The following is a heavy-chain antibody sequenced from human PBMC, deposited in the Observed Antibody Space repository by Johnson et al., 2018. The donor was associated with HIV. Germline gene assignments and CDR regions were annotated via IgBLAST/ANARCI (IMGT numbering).Heavy chain of an antibody. Sequence: VQLVESGGGLVQPGGSLRLSCAASGFTFSSYLMSWVRQAPGKGLEWVANIKQDGSDKYYVDSVKGRFTISRDNAKNSLYLQMISLRAEDTAVYYCARAGWLQSRVDAFDIWGQGTMVTVSS. CDR1: GFTFSSYL. CDR2: IKQDGSDK. J-gene: IGHJ3*02. V-gene: IGHV3-7*05. CDR3: ARAGWLQSRVDAFDI. D-gene: IGHD5-24*01.